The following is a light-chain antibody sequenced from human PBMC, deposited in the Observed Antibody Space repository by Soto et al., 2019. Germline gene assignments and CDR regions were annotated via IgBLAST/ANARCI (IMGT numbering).Light chain of an antibody. CDR1: SSDVGAYDF. J-gene: IGLJ1*01. Sequence: QSALTQPASVSGSPGQSITISCTGTSSDVGAYDFVSWYQQHPDKAPKLRIYEVSNRPSGVSNRVSGSKSVNTATLTISGLQAEDEADYYCSSYTSSSTRVFGTGTKLTVL. V-gene: IGLV2-14*03. CDR2: EVS. CDR3: SSYTSSSTRV.